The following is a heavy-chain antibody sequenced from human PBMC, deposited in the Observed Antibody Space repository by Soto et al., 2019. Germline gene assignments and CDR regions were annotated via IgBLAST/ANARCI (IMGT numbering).Heavy chain of an antibody. CDR2: IYSGGST. CDR3: ARDGIAAAGNDAFDI. J-gene: IGHJ3*02. CDR1: GFTVSSNY. D-gene: IGHD6-13*01. Sequence: EVQLVESGGGLVQPGGSLGLSCAASGFTVSSNYMSWVRQAPGKGLEWVSVIYSGGSTYYADSVKGRFTISRHNSKNTLYLQMNSLRAEDTAVYYCARDGIAAAGNDAFDIWGQGTMVTVSS. V-gene: IGHV3-53*04.